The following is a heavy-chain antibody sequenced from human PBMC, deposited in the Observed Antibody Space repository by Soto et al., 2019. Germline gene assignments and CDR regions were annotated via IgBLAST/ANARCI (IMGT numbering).Heavy chain of an antibody. Sequence: ASVKVSCKASGYTFTSYAMHWVRQAPGQRLEWMGWINAGNGNTKYSQKFQGRVTITRDTSASTAYMELSSLRSEDTAVYYCAREIGAPRGYCSSTSCYNDYYYYGVDVWGQGTTVTVSS. J-gene: IGHJ6*02. CDR3: AREIGAPRGYCSSTSCYNDYYYYGVDV. V-gene: IGHV1-3*01. D-gene: IGHD2-2*02. CDR2: INAGNGNT. CDR1: GYTFTSYA.